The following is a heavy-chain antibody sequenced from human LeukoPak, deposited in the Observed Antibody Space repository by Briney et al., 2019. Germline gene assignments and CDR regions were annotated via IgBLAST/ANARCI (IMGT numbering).Heavy chain of an antibody. CDR1: GFTFSTYE. CDR2: ISTRATTI. V-gene: IGHV3-48*03. Sequence: PGGSLRLSCAASGFTFSTYEMNWVRQAPGKGLEWVSYISTRATTIYYADSVKGRFTISRDNAKNSLYLQMNSLRAEDTAVYYCVRLTWLDFDYWGQGTLVTVSS. CDR3: VRLTWLDFDY. D-gene: IGHD6-19*01. J-gene: IGHJ4*02.